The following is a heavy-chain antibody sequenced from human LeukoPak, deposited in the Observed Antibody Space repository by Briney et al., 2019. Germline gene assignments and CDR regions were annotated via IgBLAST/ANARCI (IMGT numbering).Heavy chain of an antibody. D-gene: IGHD6-6*01. CDR1: GFTFSSYG. CDR2: ISYDGSNK. Sequence: PGGSLKLSCAASGFTFSSYGMHWVRQAPGKGLEWVAVISYDGSNKYYADSVKGRFTISRDNSKNTLYLQMNSLRAEDTAVYYCGLGSSYYFDYWGQGTLVTVSS. CDR3: GLGSSYYFDY. J-gene: IGHJ4*02. V-gene: IGHV3-30*03.